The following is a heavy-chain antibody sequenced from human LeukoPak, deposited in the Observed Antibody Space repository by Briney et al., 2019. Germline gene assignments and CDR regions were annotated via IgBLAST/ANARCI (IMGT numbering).Heavy chain of an antibody. J-gene: IGHJ4*02. V-gene: IGHV4-39*01. CDR2: IYYSGST. Sequence: SETLSLTCTVSGGSISSSSYYWGWIRQPPWKGLEWIGTIYYSGSTYYNPSLKSRVTISVDTSKNQFSLKLNSVTAADTAVYYCARAGLRYFDPLGVSNYYFDYWGQGTLVTVSS. D-gene: IGHD3-9*01. CDR3: ARAGLRYFDPLGVSNYYFDY. CDR1: GGSISSSSYY.